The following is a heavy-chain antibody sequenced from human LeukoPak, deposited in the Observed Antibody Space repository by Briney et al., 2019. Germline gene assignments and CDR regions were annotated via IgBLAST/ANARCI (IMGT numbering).Heavy chain of an antibody. D-gene: IGHD1-1*01. CDR1: GGSISSGDYY. J-gene: IGHJ4*02. CDR3: ARAGGGYYFGY. CDR2: IYYSGST. V-gene: IGHV4-30-4*01. Sequence: SETLSLTCTVSGGSISSGDYYWSWIRQPPGKGLEWIGYIYYSGSTYYNPSLKSRVTISVDTSKNQFSLKLSSVTAADTAVYYCARAGGGYYFGYWGQGTLVTVSS.